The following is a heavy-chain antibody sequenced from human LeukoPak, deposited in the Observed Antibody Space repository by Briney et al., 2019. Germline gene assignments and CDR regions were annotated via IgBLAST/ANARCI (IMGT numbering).Heavy chain of an antibody. J-gene: IGHJ6*02. CDR3: AKFSRRDYYYGMDV. CDR2: ISSSSSYI. Sequence: PGGSLRLSCAASGFTFSSYSMNWVRQAPGKGLEWVSSISSSSSYIYYADSVKGRFTISRDNSKNTLYLQMNSLRAEDTAVYYCAKFSRRDYYYGMDVWGQGTTVTVSS. CDR1: GFTFSSYS. V-gene: IGHV3-21*04.